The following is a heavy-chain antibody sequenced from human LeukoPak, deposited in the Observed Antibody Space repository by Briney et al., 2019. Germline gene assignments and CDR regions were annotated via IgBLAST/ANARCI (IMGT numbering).Heavy chain of an antibody. J-gene: IGHJ6*03. D-gene: IGHD2-2*01. Sequence: GESLKISCKGSGYRFASHWIGWVRQMPGKGLEWMGIIYPGDSDTRYSPSFQGQVTISADKSISTAYLQWSSLKASDTAMYYCARSMVPAVQEYYYYYMDVWGKGTTVTVSS. CDR2: IYPGDSDT. V-gene: IGHV5-51*01. CDR3: ARSMVPAVQEYYYYYMDV. CDR1: GYRFASHW.